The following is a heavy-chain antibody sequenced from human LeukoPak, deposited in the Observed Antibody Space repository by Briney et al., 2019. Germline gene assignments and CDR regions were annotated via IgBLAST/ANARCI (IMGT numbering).Heavy chain of an antibody. CDR3: ARDVGYYDSSGYYWGNWFDP. J-gene: IGHJ5*02. D-gene: IGHD3-22*01. V-gene: IGHV4-30-4*01. CDR1: GGSISSGDYY. CDR2: IYYSGST. Sequence: PSETLSLTCTVSGGSISSGDYYWSWIRQPPGKGLEWIGYIYYSGSTYYNPSLKSRVTISVDTSKNQFSLKLSSVTAADTAVYYCARDVGYYDSSGYYWGNWFDPWGQGTLVTVSS.